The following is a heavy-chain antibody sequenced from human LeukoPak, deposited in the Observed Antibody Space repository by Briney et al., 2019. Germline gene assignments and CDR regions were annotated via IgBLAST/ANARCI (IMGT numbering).Heavy chain of an antibody. D-gene: IGHD3-16*02. CDR3: ARVPYDYVWGSYRYSGFDY. V-gene: IGHV3-7*04. CDR1: GLTFSSYW. Sequence: SGGSLRLSCAASGLTFSSYWMSWVRQAPGKGLEWVANIKKDGSEKYYVDSVKGRFTISRDNAKNSLYLQMNSLRAEDTAVYYCARVPYDYVWGSYRYSGFDYWGQGTLVTVSS. CDR2: IKKDGSEK. J-gene: IGHJ4*02.